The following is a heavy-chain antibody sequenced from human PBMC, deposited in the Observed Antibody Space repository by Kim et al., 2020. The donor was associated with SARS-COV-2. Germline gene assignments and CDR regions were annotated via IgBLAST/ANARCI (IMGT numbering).Heavy chain of an antibody. CDR3: AREARNGGAYDYLDY. CDR1: GFTLNNYA. J-gene: IGHJ4*02. D-gene: IGHD2-8*01. Sequence: GGSLRLSCEVSGFTLNNYAMHWVRQVPGKGPEFVSAISSNGLDTYYVDSVKGRFSISRDESKNTVYLQMGSLRPEDKAVYFCAREARNGGAYDYLDYWGRGTLVSVSS. CDR2: ISSNGLDT. V-gene: IGHV3-64*02.